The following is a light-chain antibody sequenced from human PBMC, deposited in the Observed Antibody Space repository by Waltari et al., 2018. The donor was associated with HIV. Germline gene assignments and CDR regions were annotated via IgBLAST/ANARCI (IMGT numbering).Light chain of an antibody. Sequence: DTVLTQSPGTLSLSPGERVTLSCTASETINTNYLAWYQQRAGLPPRLLIYDTSSRATGIPDRVIGSGSETDFTLTISRLEPEDFARYFCQQYEPSPPMYTFGHGTRLEV. CDR1: ETINTNY. CDR3: QQYEPSPPMYT. CDR2: DTS. V-gene: IGKV3-20*01. J-gene: IGKJ2*01.